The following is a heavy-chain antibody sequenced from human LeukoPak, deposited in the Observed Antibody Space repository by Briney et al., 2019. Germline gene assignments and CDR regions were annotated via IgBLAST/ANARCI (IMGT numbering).Heavy chain of an antibody. CDR2: IYYGGST. D-gene: IGHD3-22*01. V-gene: IGHV4-39*07. CDR1: GGSINSSSYY. J-gene: IGHJ4*02. CDR3: ASLPTVYSRGYLAL. Sequence: SETLSLTCAVSGGSINSSSYYWGWIRQPPGKGLEWIGSIYYGGSTYYNPSLKSRVTISVDMSKNQFSLKLSSVTAADTAVYYCASLPTVYSRGYLALWGQGALVTVSS.